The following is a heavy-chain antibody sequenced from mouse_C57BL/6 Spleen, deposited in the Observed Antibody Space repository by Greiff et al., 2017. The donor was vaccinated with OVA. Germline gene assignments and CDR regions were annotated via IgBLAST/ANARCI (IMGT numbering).Heavy chain of an antibody. Sequence: QVQLQQPGAELVRPGSSVKLSCKASGYTFTSYWMDWVKQRPGQGLEWIGNIYPSDSETHYNQKFKDKATLTVDKSSSTAYMQLSSLTSEDSAVYCCAREVDSYYFDYWGQGTTRTDSS. CDR1: GYTFTSYW. D-gene: IGHD2-12*01. J-gene: IGHJ2*01. CDR2: IYPSDSET. CDR3: AREVDSYYFDY. V-gene: IGHV1-61*01.